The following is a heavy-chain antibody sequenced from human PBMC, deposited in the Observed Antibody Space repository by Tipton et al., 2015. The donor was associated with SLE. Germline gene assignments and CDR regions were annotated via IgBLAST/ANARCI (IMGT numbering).Heavy chain of an antibody. D-gene: IGHD6-19*01. CDR1: GFTFSSYS. CDR3: AKARTGWYGTCYDY. Sequence: SLRLSCSASGFTFSSYSMHWVRQAPGKGLEWVANIKQDGSEKYYVDSVKGRFTISRDNSENTLYLQMSSLRVDDTAVYYCAKARTGWYGTCYDYWGQGALVTVSS. J-gene: IGHJ4*02. V-gene: IGHV3-7*05. CDR2: IKQDGSEK.